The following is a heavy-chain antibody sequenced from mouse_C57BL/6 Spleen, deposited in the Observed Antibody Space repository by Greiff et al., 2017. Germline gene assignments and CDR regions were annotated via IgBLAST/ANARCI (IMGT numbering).Heavy chain of an antibody. V-gene: IGHV5-6*02. Sequence: EVKLVESGGDLVKPGGSLKLSCAASGFTFSSYGMSWVRQTPDKRLVWVATISSGGSYTYYPDSVKGRFTISRDNAKNTLYLQMSSLKSEDTAMYYCARHGYDGAWFAYWGQWTLVTVSA. J-gene: IGHJ3*01. CDR3: ARHGYDGAWFAY. CDR1: GFTFSSYG. D-gene: IGHD2-2*01. CDR2: ISSGGSYT.